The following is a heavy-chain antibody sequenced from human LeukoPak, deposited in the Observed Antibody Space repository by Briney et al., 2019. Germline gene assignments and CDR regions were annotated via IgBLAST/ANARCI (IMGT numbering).Heavy chain of an antibody. CDR2: ISYDGSNK. CDR3: AKDLNYYDSSGYYYFDY. D-gene: IGHD3-22*01. J-gene: IGHJ4*02. CDR1: GFTFSSYG. V-gene: IGHV3-30*18. Sequence: GRSLRLSCAASGFTFSSYGMHWVRQAPGKGLEWVAVISYDGSNKYYADSVKGRFTISRDNSKNTLYLQMNSLRAEDTAVHYCAKDLNYYDSSGYYYFDYWGQGTLVTVSS.